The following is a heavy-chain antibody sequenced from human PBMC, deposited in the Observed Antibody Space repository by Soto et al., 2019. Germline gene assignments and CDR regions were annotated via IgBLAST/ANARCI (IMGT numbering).Heavy chain of an antibody. J-gene: IGHJ4*02. Sequence: QVQLVESGGGVVQPGRSLRLSCAASGFTFSGYGMHWVRQAPGKGLEWVAVTRHDGSNTYYADSVRGRFTISRDNSNKMLYLQMNSLRAEDTAVYYCARDGVGTTTCFGYFDYWGQGTLVTVSS. D-gene: IGHD1-26*01. CDR2: TRHDGSNT. CDR1: GFTFSGYG. V-gene: IGHV3-33*01. CDR3: ARDGVGTTTCFGYFDY.